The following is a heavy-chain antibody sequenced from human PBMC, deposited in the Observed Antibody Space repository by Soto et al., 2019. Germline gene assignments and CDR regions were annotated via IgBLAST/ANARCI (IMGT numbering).Heavy chain of an antibody. J-gene: IGHJ4*02. CDR1: GGSFSSGGHS. CDR2: IYHSGST. D-gene: IGHD7-27*01. V-gene: IGHV4-30-2*01. Sequence: QLQLQESGSGLVKPSQTLSLTCAVSGGSFSSGGHSWSWIRQPPGKGLEWIGYIYHSGSTYYNPSLKSRVAIPVDRSKNQFSLKLSSVTAADTAVYYCARGTLGIAYYFDYWGQGTLVTVSS. CDR3: ARGTLGIAYYFDY.